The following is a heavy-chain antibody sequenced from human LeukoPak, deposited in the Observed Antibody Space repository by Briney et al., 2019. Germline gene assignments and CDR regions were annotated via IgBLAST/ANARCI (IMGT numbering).Heavy chain of an antibody. CDR3: ARGRYDVLAGYQPPYFDY. CDR1: GFTFSNYN. Sequence: GGSLRLSCAASGFTFSNYNINWVRQAPGKGLEWVSSISISSSYIYYADSVKGRFTISRDNGKDSLYLQMNSLRAEDTAVYYCARGRYDVLAGYQPPYFDYWGQGTLVTVSS. D-gene: IGHD3-9*01. J-gene: IGHJ4*02. V-gene: IGHV3-21*01. CDR2: ISISSSYI.